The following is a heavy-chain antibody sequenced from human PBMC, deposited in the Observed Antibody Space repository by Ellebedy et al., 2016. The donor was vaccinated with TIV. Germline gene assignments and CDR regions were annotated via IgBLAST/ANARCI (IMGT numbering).Heavy chain of an antibody. Sequence: PGGSLRLSCAASGFTFSDYSMNWVRQAPGKGLEWVSYISTSSSTIYYADPVKGRFTISRDNSKNTLYLQMKSLRAEDTAVYYCARDQLRCGGDCYSAPRYYFDYWGQGTLVTVSS. V-gene: IGHV3-48*01. CDR3: ARDQLRCGGDCYSAPRYYFDY. J-gene: IGHJ4*02. CDR2: ISTSSSTI. D-gene: IGHD2-21*02. CDR1: GFTFSDYS.